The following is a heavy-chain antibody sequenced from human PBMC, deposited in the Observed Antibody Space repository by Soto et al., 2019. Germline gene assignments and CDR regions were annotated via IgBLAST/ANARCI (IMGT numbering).Heavy chain of an antibody. CDR2: IDPSGGST. D-gene: IGHD3-3*01. CDR1: GYTFTRFY. V-gene: IGHV1-46*01. J-gene: IGHJ4*02. CDR3: ARAKVIFGVVISFDY. Sequence: QVQLVQSGAEVKKPGASVKVSCKAAGYTFTRFYVHWVRQAPGQGLEWMGRIDPSGGSTSYAEKVQGGVTMTRDTSTTTAYMELSSLRSDDTAVYYCARAKVIFGVVISFDYWGQGTLVSVSS.